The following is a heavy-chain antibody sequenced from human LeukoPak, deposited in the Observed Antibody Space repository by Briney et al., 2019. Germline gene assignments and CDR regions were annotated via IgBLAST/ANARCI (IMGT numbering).Heavy chain of an antibody. CDR3: AVNRIVGATYYFDY. CDR2: INPSGGST. CDR1: GYTFASYY. V-gene: IGHV1-46*01. Sequence: GASVKVSCKASGYTFASYYMHWVRQAPGQGLEWMGIINPSGGSTSYAQKFQGRVTMTRDTSTSTVYMELSSLRSEDTAVHYCAVNRIVGATYYFDYWGQGTLVTVSS. D-gene: IGHD1-26*01. J-gene: IGHJ4*02.